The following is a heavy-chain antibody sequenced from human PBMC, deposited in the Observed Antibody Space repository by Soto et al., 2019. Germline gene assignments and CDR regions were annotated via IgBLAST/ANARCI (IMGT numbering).Heavy chain of an antibody. V-gene: IGHV1-69*02. CDR3: ARVIAVAGPFDY. D-gene: IGHD6-19*01. J-gene: IGHJ4*02. CDR2: IIPILGIA. Sequence: QVQLVQSGAEVKKPGSSVKVSCKASGGTFSSYTISWVRQAPGQGLEWMGRIIPILGIANYAQKFQGRVTITANKSTRTAYMELSSLRSEDTAVYYCARVIAVAGPFDYWGQGTLVTVSS. CDR1: GGTFSSYT.